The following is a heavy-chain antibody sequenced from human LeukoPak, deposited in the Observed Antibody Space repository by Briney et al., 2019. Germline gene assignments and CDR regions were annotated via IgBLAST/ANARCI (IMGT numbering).Heavy chain of an antibody. CDR2: ISGYNGNT. J-gene: IGHJ3*02. CDR3: ARGALDSSGYYLGAFDI. D-gene: IGHD3-22*01. V-gene: IGHV1-18*01. Sequence: GASVKVSCKASGYTFSIYGITWVRQAPGQGLEWMGWISGYNGNTNYEKKLQGRVTVTTDTSTSTAYMELRSLRSDDTAVYYCARGALDSSGYYLGAFDIWGQGTMVTVSS. CDR1: GYTFSIYG.